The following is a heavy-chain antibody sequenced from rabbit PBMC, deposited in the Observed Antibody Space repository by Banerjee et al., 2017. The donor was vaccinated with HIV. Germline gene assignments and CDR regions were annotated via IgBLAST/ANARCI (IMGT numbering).Heavy chain of an antibody. Sequence: QEQLAESGGGLVQPEGSLTLTCTASGFSFSSGYYMCWVRQAPGKGLEWIACIYADNSGSTDYASWATGRFTISKTSSTTVTLQMTSLTAADTATYFCARGLVAGVLDLWGPGTLVTVS. CDR2: IYADNSGST. D-gene: IGHD3-3*01. CDR1: GFSFSSGYY. J-gene: IGHJ4*01. V-gene: IGHV1S45*01. CDR3: ARGLVAGVLDL.